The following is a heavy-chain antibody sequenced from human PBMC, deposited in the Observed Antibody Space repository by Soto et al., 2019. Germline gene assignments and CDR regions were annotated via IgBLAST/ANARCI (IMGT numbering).Heavy chain of an antibody. Sequence: GGSLRLSCAASGFTVSNYYMTWVRQAPGKGLEWVSVIYSGGSTNYADSVRGRFTISRDISKNTVYLQMNNLRAEDTAVYYCARDIGSSWYPNFDYWGQGTLVTVSS. D-gene: IGHD6-13*01. CDR3: ARDIGSSWYPNFDY. V-gene: IGHV3-66*01. CDR1: GFTVSNYY. J-gene: IGHJ4*02. CDR2: IYSGGST.